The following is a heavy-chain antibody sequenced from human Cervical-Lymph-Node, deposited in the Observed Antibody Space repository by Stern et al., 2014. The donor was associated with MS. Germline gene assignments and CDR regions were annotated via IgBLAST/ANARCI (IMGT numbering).Heavy chain of an antibody. V-gene: IGHV4-59*08. CDR2: ISHSGDT. CDR1: GGSISSRY. CDR3: ARLSTAVDF. J-gene: IGHJ4*02. Sequence: QVQLQESGPGLVKPSETLSLTCAVSGGSISSRYWGWIRQPPGKGLEWIGLISHSGDTKYNPALKSRVTISLDTSKNQFSLKVTPVTAADTAVYYCARLSTAVDFWGQGTLVTVSS.